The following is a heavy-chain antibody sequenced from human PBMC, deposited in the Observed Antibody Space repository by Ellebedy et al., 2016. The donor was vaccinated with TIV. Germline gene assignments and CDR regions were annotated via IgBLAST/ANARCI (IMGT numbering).Heavy chain of an antibody. D-gene: IGHD5-12*01. J-gene: IGHJ6*02. CDR1: GFTFSSYS. V-gene: IGHV3-21*01. Sequence: PGGSLRLSCAASGFTFSSYSMNWVRQAPGKGLEWVSSISSSSSYIYYADSVKGRFTISRDNAKNSLYLQMNSLSAEDTAVYYCARDDRATPGKGGMDVWGQGTTVTVSS. CDR3: ARDDRATPGKGGMDV. CDR2: ISSSSSYI.